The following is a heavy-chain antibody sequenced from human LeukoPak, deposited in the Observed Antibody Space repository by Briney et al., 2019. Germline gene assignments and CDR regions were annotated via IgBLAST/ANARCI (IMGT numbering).Heavy chain of an antibody. J-gene: IGHJ4*02. Sequence: SETLSLTCTVSGGSISSYYWSWIRQPPGKGLEWIGYIYYSGSTNYNPSLKSRVTISVDTSKNQFSLKLSSVTAADTAVYYCARSGCSSTSCYPRYFDYWGRGTLVTVSS. CDR2: IYYSGST. V-gene: IGHV4-59*01. CDR3: ARSGCSSTSCYPRYFDY. D-gene: IGHD2-2*01. CDR1: GGSISSYY.